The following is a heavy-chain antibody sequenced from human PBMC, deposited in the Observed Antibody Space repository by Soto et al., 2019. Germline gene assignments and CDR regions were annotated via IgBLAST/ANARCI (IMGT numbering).Heavy chain of an antibody. V-gene: IGHV4-4*07. CDR2: IYTSGST. J-gene: IGHJ3*02. Sequence: PSETLSLTCTASGGSISSYYWSWIRQPAGKGLEWIGRIYTSGSTNYNPSLKSRVTMSVDTSKNQFSLKLSSVTAADTAVYYCAREPGITMSLYDAFDIWGQGTMVTVSS. CDR3: AREPGITMSLYDAFDI. CDR1: GGSISSYY. D-gene: IGHD3-10*02.